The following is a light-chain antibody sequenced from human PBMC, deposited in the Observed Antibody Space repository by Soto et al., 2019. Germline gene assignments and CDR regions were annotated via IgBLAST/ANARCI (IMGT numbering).Light chain of an antibody. V-gene: IGLV7-46*01. J-gene: IGLJ3*02. CDR2: DTS. CDR3: LLSYSGARPWV. CDR1: TGAVTSGHY. Sequence: QAVVTQEPSLTVSPGGTVTLTCGSSTGAVTSGHYPYWFQQKPGQAPRTLIYDTSNKHSWTPARFSGSLLGGKAALTLSGAQPKDEAEYYCLLSYSGARPWVFGGGTKVTVL.